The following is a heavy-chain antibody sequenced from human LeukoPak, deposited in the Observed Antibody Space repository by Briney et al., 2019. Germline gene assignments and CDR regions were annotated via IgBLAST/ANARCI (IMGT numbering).Heavy chain of an antibody. J-gene: IGHJ5*02. V-gene: IGHV1-24*01. D-gene: IGHD1-7*01. CDR3: ATDAGTIPWFDP. Sequence: ASVKVSCKVSGYTLTELSMHWVRQAPGKGLEWMGGFDPEDGETIYAQKFQGRVTMTEDISTDTAYMELSSLRSEDTAVYYCATDAGTIPWFDPWGQGTLVTVSS. CDR1: GYTLTELS. CDR2: FDPEDGET.